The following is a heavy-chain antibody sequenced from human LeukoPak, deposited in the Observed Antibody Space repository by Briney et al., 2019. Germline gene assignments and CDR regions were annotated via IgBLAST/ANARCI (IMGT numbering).Heavy chain of an antibody. Sequence: SETLSLTCTVSGGSISSYYWSWIRQPPGKGLEWIGYIYYSGSTNYNPSLKSRVTISVDTSKNQFSLKLSSVTAADTAVYYCARESVIVAPGAFDIWGQGTMVTVSS. CDR2: IYYSGST. D-gene: IGHD3-22*01. J-gene: IGHJ3*02. CDR1: GGSISSYY. V-gene: IGHV4-59*01. CDR3: ARESVIVAPGAFDI.